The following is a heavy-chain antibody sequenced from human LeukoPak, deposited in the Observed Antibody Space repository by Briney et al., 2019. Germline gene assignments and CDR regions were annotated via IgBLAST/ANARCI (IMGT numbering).Heavy chain of an antibody. CDR1: GGSISSYY. J-gene: IGHJ5*02. V-gene: IGHV4-59*01. D-gene: IGHD3-3*01. CDR2: IYYSGST. CDR3: ARDRGYDFWSGYQNWFDP. Sequence: SETLSLTCTVSGGSISSYYWSWIRQPPGKGLEWIGYIYYSGSTNYNPSLKSRVTISVDTSKNQFSLKLSSVTAADTAVYYCARDRGYDFWSGYQNWFDPWGQGTLVTVSS.